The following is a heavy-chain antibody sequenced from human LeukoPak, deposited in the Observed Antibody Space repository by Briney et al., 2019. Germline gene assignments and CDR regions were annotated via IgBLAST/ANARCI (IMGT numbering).Heavy chain of an antibody. J-gene: IGHJ5*02. Sequence: GGSLRLSCAASGFTFSSYSMNWVRQAPGKGLEWVSSISRSSSYIYYADSVKGRFTISRDNAKNSLYLQMNSLRAEDTAVYYCARVPSRWFDPWGQGTLVTVSS. CDR1: GFTFSSYS. CDR2: ISRSSSYI. V-gene: IGHV3-21*01. CDR3: ARVPSRWFDP.